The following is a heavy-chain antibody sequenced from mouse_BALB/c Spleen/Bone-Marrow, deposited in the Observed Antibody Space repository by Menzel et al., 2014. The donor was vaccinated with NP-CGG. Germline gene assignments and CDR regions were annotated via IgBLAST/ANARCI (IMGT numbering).Heavy chain of an antibody. D-gene: IGHD2-1*01. CDR2: IYPGSGST. J-gene: IGHJ3*01. CDR1: GYTFTSYL. V-gene: IGHV1S22*01. CDR3: TRTYGNYPAWFAY. Sequence: LQQSGSELVRPGASVKLSCKASGYTFTSYLIHWVKQRPGQGLEWIGNIYPGSGSTNYDEKFKSKATLTVDTSSSTAYMQLSSLTSEDPAVYYCTRTYGNYPAWFAYWGQGTLVTVSA.